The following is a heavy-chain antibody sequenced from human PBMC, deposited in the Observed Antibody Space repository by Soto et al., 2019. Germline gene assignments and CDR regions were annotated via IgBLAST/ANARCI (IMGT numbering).Heavy chain of an antibody. CDR2: INAGNGNT. Sequence: QVQLVQSGAEEKKPGASVKVSCKASGYTFTSYAMHWVRQAPGQRLEWMGWINAGNGNTKYSQKFQGRVTITRDTSASTAYRELSSLRSEDTAVYCCARDPSYYGMDVWGQGTTVTVSS. J-gene: IGHJ6*02. CDR3: ARDPSYYGMDV. V-gene: IGHV1-3*05. CDR1: GYTFTSYA.